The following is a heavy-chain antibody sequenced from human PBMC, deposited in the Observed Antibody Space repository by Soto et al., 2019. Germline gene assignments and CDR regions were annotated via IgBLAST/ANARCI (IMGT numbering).Heavy chain of an antibody. J-gene: IGHJ6*02. D-gene: IGHD6-13*01. V-gene: IGHV1-58*01. Sequence: VASVKVSCKASGFTFTSSAVQWVRQARGQRLEWIGWTVVGSGNTNYAQKFQERVTITRDMSTSTAYMELSSLRSEDTAVYYCAAASPPRIAAPGKGYYYYYGMEVWGQGTTVTVS. CDR3: AAASPPRIAAPGKGYYYYYGMEV. CDR1: GFTFTSSA. CDR2: TVVGSGNT.